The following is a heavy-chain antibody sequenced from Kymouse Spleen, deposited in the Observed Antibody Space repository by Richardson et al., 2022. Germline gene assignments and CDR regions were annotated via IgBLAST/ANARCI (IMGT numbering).Heavy chain of an antibody. J-gene: IGHJ2*01. CDR3: ARAPYYYDILTGYYDWYFDL. Sequence: QLQLQESGPGLVKPSETLSLTCTVSGGSISSSSYYWGWIRQPPGKGLEWIGSIYYSGSTYYNPSLKSRVTISVDTSKNQFSLKLSSVTAADTAVYYCARAPYYYDILTGYYDWYFDLWGRGTLVTVSS. D-gene: IGHD3-9*01. CDR2: IYYSGST. CDR1: GGSISSSSYY. V-gene: IGHV4-39*01.